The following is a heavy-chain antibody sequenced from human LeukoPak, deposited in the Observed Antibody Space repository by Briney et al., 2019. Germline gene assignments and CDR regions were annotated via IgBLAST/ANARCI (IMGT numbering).Heavy chain of an antibody. CDR3: ARFSKGYRYGYFDY. Sequence: PSETLSLTCTVSGGSISSYYWSWIRQPPGKGLEWIGYIYYSGSTNYSPSLKSRVTISVDTSKNQFSLKLSSVTAADTAVYYCARFSKGYRYGYFDYWGQGTLVTVSS. J-gene: IGHJ4*02. CDR1: GGSISSYY. V-gene: IGHV4-59*01. D-gene: IGHD5-18*01. CDR2: IYYSGST.